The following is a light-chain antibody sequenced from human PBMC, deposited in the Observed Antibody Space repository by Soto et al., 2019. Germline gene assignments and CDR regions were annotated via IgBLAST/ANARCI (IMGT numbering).Light chain of an antibody. V-gene: IGKV1-39*01. Sequence: DIQMTQSPSSLSASVGDRVTITCRASQSISSYLNWYQQKQGKAPKLLIYAASSLQSGVPSTFSGGGSRTDFTLTISRLPPEYFATYYWQQSYSTPWTFGQGTKVEIK. CDR2: AAS. J-gene: IGKJ1*01. CDR3: QQSYSTPWT. CDR1: QSISSY.